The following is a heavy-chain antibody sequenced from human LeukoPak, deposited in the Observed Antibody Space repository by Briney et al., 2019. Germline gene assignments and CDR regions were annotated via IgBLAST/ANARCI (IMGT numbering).Heavy chain of an antibody. CDR1: GFAFNVYA. Sequence: GGSLRLSYTPSGFAFNVYAMSWLRQPPGKGLEWVSTINAKSGTPTYPAAVRGRFTISRDNSKDTLYLQMNSLRADETAVYYCAKSGGEAYCSGTACYPIGVNWGQGTMVSVSS. D-gene: IGHD2-2*01. J-gene: IGHJ4*02. V-gene: IGHV3-23*01. CDR3: AKSGGEAYCSGTACYPIGVN. CDR2: INAKSGTP.